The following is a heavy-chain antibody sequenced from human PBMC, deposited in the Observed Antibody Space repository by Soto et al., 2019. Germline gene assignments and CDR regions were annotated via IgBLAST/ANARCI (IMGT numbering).Heavy chain of an antibody. V-gene: IGHV1-2*04. J-gene: IGHJ4*02. CDR2: INPNSGGT. Sequence: ASVKVSCKASGYTFTGYYMHWVRQAPGQGLEWMGWINPNSGGTNYAQKFQGWVTMTRDTSISTAYMELSRLRSDDTAVYYCARCTEGTIGYCSSGSCYNFDYWGQGTLVTVSS. D-gene: IGHD2-15*01. CDR3: ARCTEGTIGYCSSGSCYNFDY. CDR1: GYTFTGYY.